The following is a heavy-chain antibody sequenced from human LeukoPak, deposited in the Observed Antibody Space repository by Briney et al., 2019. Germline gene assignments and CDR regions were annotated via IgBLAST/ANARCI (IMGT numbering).Heavy chain of an antibody. Sequence: ASVKVSCRTSGYTFTNNAITWVRQAPGQGLEWMGWIGTYSGNKNLAQKFQGRVTMTTDTPTSTAYMELKSLRSDDTAVYFCARGGSGAYCPGFWGQGTLVIVSS. V-gene: IGHV1-18*01. CDR2: IGTYSGNK. CDR1: GYTFTNNA. D-gene: IGHD3-10*01. J-gene: IGHJ4*02. CDR3: ARGGSGAYCPGF.